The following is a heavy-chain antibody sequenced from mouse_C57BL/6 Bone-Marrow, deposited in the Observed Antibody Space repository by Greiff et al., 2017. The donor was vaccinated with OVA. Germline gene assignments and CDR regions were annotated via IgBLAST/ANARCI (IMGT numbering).Heavy chain of an antibody. CDR1: GFTFSSYA. V-gene: IGHV5-9-1*02. CDR2: ISSGGDYI. D-gene: IGHD1-1*01. CDR3: TRVYGSSPLWYFDV. Sequence: EVKLVESGEGLVKPGGSLKLSCAASGFTFSSYAMSWVRQTPEKRLEWVAYISSGGDYIYYADTVKGRFTISRANSRNTLYLQMSSMKSEDTAMYYCTRVYGSSPLWYFDVWGTGTTVTVSS. J-gene: IGHJ1*03.